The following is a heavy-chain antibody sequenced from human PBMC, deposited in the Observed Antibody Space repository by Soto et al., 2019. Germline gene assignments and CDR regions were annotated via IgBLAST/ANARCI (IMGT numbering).Heavy chain of an antibody. CDR1: GFTFSSYA. Sequence: GGSLRLSCAASGFTFSSYAMSWVRQAPGKGLEWVSAISGSGGSTYYADSVKGRFTISRDNSKNTLYLQMNSLRAEDTAVYYCAIAQQPPYSRPFDPWGQGTLVTVSS. D-gene: IGHD4-4*01. J-gene: IGHJ5*02. CDR3: AIAQQPPYSRPFDP. CDR2: ISGSGGST. V-gene: IGHV3-23*01.